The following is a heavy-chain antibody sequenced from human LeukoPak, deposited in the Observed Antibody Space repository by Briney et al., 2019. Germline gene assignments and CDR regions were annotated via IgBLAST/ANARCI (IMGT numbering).Heavy chain of an antibody. J-gene: IGHJ4*02. V-gene: IGHV3-64D*06. CDR3: VKARGDSGSFYTAGGFDY. Sequence: GGSLRLSCSASGFTFSSYAMHWVRQAPGKGLEYVSAISSNGGSTYYADSVKGRFTISRDNSKNTLYLQMSSLRAEDTAVYSCVKARGDSGSFYTAGGFDYWGQGTLVTVSS. CDR1: GFTFSSYA. CDR2: ISSNGGST. D-gene: IGHD1-26*01.